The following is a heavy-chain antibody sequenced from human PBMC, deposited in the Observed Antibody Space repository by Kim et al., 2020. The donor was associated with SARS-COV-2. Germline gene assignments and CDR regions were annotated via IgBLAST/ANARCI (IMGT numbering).Heavy chain of an antibody. V-gene: IGHV4-59*13. Sequence: SETLSLTCTVSGGSISSYYWSWIRQPPGKGLEWIGYIYYSGSTNYNPSLKSRVTISVDTSKNQFSLKLSSVTAADTAVYYCARASYRVWSGFFDYWGQGTLVTVSS. CDR2: IYYSGST. CDR3: ARASYRVWSGFFDY. J-gene: IGHJ4*02. CDR1: GGSISSYY. D-gene: IGHD3-3*01.